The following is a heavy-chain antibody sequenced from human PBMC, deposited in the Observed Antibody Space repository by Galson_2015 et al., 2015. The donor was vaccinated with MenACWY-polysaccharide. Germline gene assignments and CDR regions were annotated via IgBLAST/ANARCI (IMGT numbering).Heavy chain of an antibody. CDR1: GYSFTSYW. CDR3: ARIAGGEYFQS. CDR2: IYPGGSDA. Sequence: QSGAEVKKPGESLKISCKGLGYSFTSYWIGWVRQMPGKGLEWMGIIYPGGSDARFSPSFQGQVTMSVDKSISTAYLQWNSLKASDTAMYYGARIAGGEYFQSWGQGALVTV. V-gene: IGHV5-51*03. D-gene: IGHD2-21*01. J-gene: IGHJ1*01.